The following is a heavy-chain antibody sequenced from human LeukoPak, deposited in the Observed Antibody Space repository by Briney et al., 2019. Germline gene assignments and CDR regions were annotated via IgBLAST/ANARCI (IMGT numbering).Heavy chain of an antibody. CDR2: IYHSGST. D-gene: IGHD2-21*02. CDR3: ARAYCGGDCYPPQYYFDY. CDR1: SGSISSGGYS. J-gene: IGHJ4*02. V-gene: IGHV4-30-2*01. Sequence: PSQTLSLTCAVSSGSISSGGYSWSWIRQPPGKGLEWIGYIYHSGSTYYNPSLKSRVTISVDRSKNQFSLKLSSVTAADTAVYYCARAYCGGDCYPPQYYFDYWGQGTLVTVSS.